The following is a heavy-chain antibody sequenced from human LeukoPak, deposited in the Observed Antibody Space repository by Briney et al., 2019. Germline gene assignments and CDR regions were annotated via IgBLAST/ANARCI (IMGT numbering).Heavy chain of an antibody. D-gene: IGHD5-18*01. CDR2: ISSSGSTI. CDR1: GFTFSDYY. J-gene: IGHJ4*02. CDR3: ASEFGLDTAIAPY. V-gene: IGHV3-11*04. Sequence: SGGSLRLSCAASGFTFSDYYMSWIRQAPGKGLEWVSYISSSGSTIYYADSVKGRFTISRDNAKNSLYLQMNSLRAEDTAVYYCASEFGLDTAIAPYWGQGTLVTVSS.